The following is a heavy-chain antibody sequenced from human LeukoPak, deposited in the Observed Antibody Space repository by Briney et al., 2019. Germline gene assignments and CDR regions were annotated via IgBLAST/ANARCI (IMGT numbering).Heavy chain of an antibody. CDR3: ARDGRMVRGPLLSFDI. CDR1: GHTFTSYG. D-gene: IGHD3-10*01. Sequence: ASVKVSCKASGHTFTSYGISWVRQAPGQGLEWMGWISAYNGNTNYAQKLQGRVTMTTDTSTSTAYMELRSLRSDDTAVYYCARDGRMVRGPLLSFDIWGQGTMVTVSS. CDR2: ISAYNGNT. J-gene: IGHJ3*02. V-gene: IGHV1-18*01.